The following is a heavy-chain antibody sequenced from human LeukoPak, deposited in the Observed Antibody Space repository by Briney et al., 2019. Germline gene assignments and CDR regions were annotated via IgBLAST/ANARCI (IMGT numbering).Heavy chain of an antibody. J-gene: IGHJ6*03. CDR3: ARDPGSAFGGVIVKVNYYYMDV. Sequence: GGSLRLSCAASGFTFSSYWMSWVRQAPGKGLEWVANIKQDGSEKYYVDSVNGRFTISRDNAKNSLYLQMNSLRAEDTAVYYCARDPGSAFGGVIVKVNYYYMDVWGKGTTVTVPS. D-gene: IGHD3-16*02. CDR2: IKQDGSEK. V-gene: IGHV3-7*01. CDR1: GFTFSSYW.